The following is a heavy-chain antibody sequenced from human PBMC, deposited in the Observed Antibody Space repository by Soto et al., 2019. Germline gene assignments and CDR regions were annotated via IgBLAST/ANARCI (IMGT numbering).Heavy chain of an antibody. D-gene: IGHD3-3*02. CDR1: GGSIHNNYYY. CDR2: ISYSGTT. Sequence: SETLSLTCTVSGGSIHNNYYYWGWVRQSPGKGLEWIASISYSGTTYYNPSLKSRVTESIDTSTNQFSLKLTSVTAEDTAVYYCARLGAFYQSLDPWGPGTQVTVS. J-gene: IGHJ5*02. V-gene: IGHV4-39*01. CDR3: ARLGAFYQSLDP.